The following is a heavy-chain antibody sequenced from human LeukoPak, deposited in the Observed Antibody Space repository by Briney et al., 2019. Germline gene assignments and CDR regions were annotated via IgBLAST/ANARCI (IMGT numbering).Heavy chain of an antibody. V-gene: IGHV1-69*05. CDR3: AREERRGGKATPDFDY. CDR2: IIPIFGTA. CDR1: GGTFSSYA. D-gene: IGHD2-15*01. J-gene: IGHJ4*02. Sequence: GSSVKVSCKASGGTFSSYAISWVRQAPGQGLEWMGRIIPIFGTANYAQKFQGRVTITTDESTSTAYTELSSLRSEDTVVYYCAREERRGGKATPDFDYWGQGTLVTVSS.